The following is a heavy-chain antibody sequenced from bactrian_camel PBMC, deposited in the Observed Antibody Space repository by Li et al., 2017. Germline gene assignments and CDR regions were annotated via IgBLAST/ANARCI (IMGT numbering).Heavy chain of an antibody. Sequence: VESGGGSAQSGGSLNLSCSASADALMYMAWFRQAPGQKREAVAAISTGGSSTMYDDSVKGRFTISRESGKNTVHLQMNSLIPEDTGMYYCAGDFGPYCSHSYLARKANFWGQGTQVTVS. CDR1: ADALMY. CDR2: ISTGGSST. D-gene: IGHD2*01. J-gene: IGHJ4*01. CDR3: AGDFGPYCSHSYLARKANF. V-gene: IGHV3S53*01.